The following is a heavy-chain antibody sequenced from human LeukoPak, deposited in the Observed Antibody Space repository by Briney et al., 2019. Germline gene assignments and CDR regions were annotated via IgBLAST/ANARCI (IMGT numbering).Heavy chain of an antibody. D-gene: IGHD6-13*01. CDR2: ISSSSSYI. Sequence: GGSLRLSCAASGFTFSSYSMKWGRQAPGEGVEGVSSISSSSSYIYYADSVKGRFTISRDNAKNSLYLQMNSLRAEDTAVYYCAMLTHSSSWYIHWGQGTLVTVSS. V-gene: IGHV3-21*01. CDR3: AMLTHSSSWYIH. J-gene: IGHJ4*02. CDR1: GFTFSSYS.